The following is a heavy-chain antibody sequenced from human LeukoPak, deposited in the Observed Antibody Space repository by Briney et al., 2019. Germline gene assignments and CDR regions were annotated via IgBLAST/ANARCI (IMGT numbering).Heavy chain of an antibody. CDR2: IYHSGST. D-gene: IGHD6-13*01. J-gene: IGHJ4*02. Sequence: SETLSLTCAVSGYSISSGYCWGWIRQPPGKGLEWIGSIYHSGSTYYNPSLKSRVTISVDTSKNQFSLKLSSVTAADTAVYYCARELSRGYSSSWPDYWGQGTLVTVSS. CDR1: GYSISSGYC. V-gene: IGHV4-38-2*02. CDR3: ARELSRGYSSSWPDY.